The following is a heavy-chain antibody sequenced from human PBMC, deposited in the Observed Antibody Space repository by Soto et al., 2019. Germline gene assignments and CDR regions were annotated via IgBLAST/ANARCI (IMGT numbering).Heavy chain of an antibody. CDR3: ARGRLLISD. Sequence: DVQLVESGGGLVQRGGSLRLACAASGFTVISDYMTWVRQAPGKGLEWVSVIYSGVNTSYADSVKGRFTISRDNAKNTLYLQMNSLRAEDTAVYYCARGRLLISDWGQGDQVIV. D-gene: IGHD1-26*01. CDR2: IYSGVNT. CDR1: GFTVISDY. V-gene: IGHV3-66*01. J-gene: IGHJ4*02.